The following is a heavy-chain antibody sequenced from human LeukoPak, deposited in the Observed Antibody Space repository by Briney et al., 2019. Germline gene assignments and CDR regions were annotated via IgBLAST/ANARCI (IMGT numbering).Heavy chain of an antibody. D-gene: IGHD3-3*01. V-gene: IGHV1-8*03. CDR3: ARSYYDFWSGYYTDAFDI. CDR2: MNPNSGNT. Sequence: GSSVKVSCKASGYTFTSYDINRVRQATGQGLEWMGWMNPNSGNTGYAQKFQGRVTITRNTSISTAYMELSSLRSEDTAVYYCARSYYDFWSGYYTDAFDIWGQGTMVTVSS. CDR1: GYTFTSYD. J-gene: IGHJ3*02.